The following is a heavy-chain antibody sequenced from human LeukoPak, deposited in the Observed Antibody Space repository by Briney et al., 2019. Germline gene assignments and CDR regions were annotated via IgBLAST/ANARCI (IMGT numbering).Heavy chain of an antibody. CDR3: AKILYGGYYGMDV. CDR2: ISGSGGST. D-gene: IGHD4-23*01. J-gene: IGHJ6*02. V-gene: IGHV3-23*01. Sequence: GGSLRLSCAASGYTFSSYAMSWVRQAPGKGLEWVSAISGSGGSTYYAVSVKGRFTISRDNSKNTLYLQMNSLRAEDTAVYYCAKILYGGYYGMDVWGQGTTVTVSS. CDR1: GYTFSSYA.